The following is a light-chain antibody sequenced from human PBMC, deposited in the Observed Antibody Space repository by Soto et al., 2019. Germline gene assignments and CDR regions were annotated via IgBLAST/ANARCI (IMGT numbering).Light chain of an antibody. Sequence: EIVLTQSPATLSLSPGERATLSCRTSQSVSNYLAWYQQKPGQAPRLLIYDAYNRATGIPPRFSGSGSGTDFTLTISSLEADDSAVYYCQQRPIPPITSAQVRR. J-gene: IGKJ5*01. CDR3: QQRPIPPIT. CDR1: QSVSNY. V-gene: IGKV3-11*01. CDR2: DAY.